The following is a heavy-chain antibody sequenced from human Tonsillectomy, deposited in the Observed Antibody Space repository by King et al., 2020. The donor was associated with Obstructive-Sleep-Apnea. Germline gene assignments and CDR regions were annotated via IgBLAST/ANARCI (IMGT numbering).Heavy chain of an antibody. D-gene: IGHD2/OR15-2a*01. CDR1: GGSFSGYY. CDR3: ARVALQYSAGMDV. J-gene: IGHJ6*02. V-gene: IGHV4-34*01. CDR2: INHSGYT. Sequence: VQLQQWGAGLLKPSETLSLTCAVYGGSFSGYYWSWIRQPPGKGLEWIGEINHSGYTTYNPSLKSRVTISADTSKNQFSLKLSSVTAAATAVYYCARVALQYSAGMDVWGQGTTVTVSS.